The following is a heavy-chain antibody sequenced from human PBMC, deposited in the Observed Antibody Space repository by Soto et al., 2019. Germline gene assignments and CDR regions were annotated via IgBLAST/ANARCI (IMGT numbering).Heavy chain of an antibody. CDR1: GGSIINNYW. V-gene: IGHV4-38-2*01. D-gene: IGHD5-12*01. J-gene: IGHJ4*02. Sequence: SETLSLTCDVSGGSIINNYWWAWIRQSPGKGLVWIGSIYHSGTTYYNPSLESRATISVDTSKNQFSLKLSSVTAADTAVYYCARGRRDGYNQLNDYWGQGTLVTVSS. CDR2: IYHSGTT. CDR3: ARGRRDGYNQLNDY.